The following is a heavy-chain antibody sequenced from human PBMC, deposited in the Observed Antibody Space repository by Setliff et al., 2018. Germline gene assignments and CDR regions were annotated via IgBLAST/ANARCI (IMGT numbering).Heavy chain of an antibody. V-gene: IGHV4-4*02. J-gene: IGHJ4*02. CDR3: VMGSGALGPY. Sequence: SETLSLTCAVSGGSISSSNWWSWVRQPPGKGLEWIGEIYHSGSTNYNPSLKSRFTMSRDNAKNSLYLQMNSLRAEDTAVYYCVMGSGALGPYWGQGTLVTVSS. CDR2: IYHSGST. D-gene: IGHD3-10*01. CDR1: GGSISSSNW.